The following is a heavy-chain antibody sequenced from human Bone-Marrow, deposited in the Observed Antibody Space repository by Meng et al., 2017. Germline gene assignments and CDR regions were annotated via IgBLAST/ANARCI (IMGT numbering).Heavy chain of an antibody. V-gene: IGHV1-2*06. J-gene: IGHJ5*02. CDR3: ARDSSGWIRENWFDP. D-gene: IGHD6-25*01. CDR1: GYTFTGYY. Sequence: QVRLVHEGAEVKHPGASVKGSRNASGYTFTGYYKQWVRQAPGQGLDWMGRINPNSGGTNYAQKFQGRVTMTRDTSISTAYMELSRLRSDDTAVYYCARDSSGWIRENWFDPWGQGTLVTVSS. CDR2: INPNSGGT.